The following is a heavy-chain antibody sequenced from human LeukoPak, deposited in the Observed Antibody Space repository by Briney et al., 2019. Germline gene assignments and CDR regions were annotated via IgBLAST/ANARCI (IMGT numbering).Heavy chain of an antibody. Sequence: SETLSLTCTVSGGSISSGGYYWSWIRQHPGKGLEWIGYIYYSGSTYYNPSLKSRVTISVDTSKNQFSLKLSSVTAADTAVYYCAREALNWNYDAFDIWGQGTMVTVSS. D-gene: IGHD1-7*01. CDR3: AREALNWNYDAFDI. J-gene: IGHJ3*02. CDR1: GGSISSGGYY. V-gene: IGHV4-30-4*08. CDR2: IYYSGST.